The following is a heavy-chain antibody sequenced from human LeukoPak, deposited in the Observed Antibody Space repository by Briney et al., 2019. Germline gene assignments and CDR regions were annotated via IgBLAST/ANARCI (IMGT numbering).Heavy chain of an antibody. J-gene: IGHJ5*02. Sequence: SVKVSCKASGGTFSSYAISWVRQAPGQGLEWMGGIIPIFGTVNYAQKFQGRVTITTDESTSTAYMELSSLRSEDTAVYYCARDVSSWFDPWGQGTLVTVSS. CDR1: GGTFSSYA. CDR2: IIPIFGTV. V-gene: IGHV1-69*05. D-gene: IGHD6-6*01. CDR3: ARDVSSWFDP.